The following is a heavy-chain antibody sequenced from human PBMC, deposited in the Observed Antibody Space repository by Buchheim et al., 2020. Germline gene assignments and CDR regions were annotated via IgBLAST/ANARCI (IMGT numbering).Heavy chain of an antibody. Sequence: QITLKESGPTLVQPAQTLTLTCTFSGLSLTTSGVGVGWIRQPPGKALEWLALTYLDDDKRYSPSLKSRLTIPKDTAKNQVALTMANMGPLDTATYYCVHRALFTYSYGVDVCGQGTT. V-gene: IGHV2-5*02. CDR1: GLSLTTSGVG. CDR2: TYLDDDK. J-gene: IGHJ6*02. D-gene: IGHD3-10*01. CDR3: VHRALFTYSYGVDV.